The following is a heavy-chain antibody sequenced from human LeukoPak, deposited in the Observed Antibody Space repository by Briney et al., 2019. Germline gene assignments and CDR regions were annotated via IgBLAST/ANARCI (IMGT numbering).Heavy chain of an antibody. J-gene: IGHJ4*02. Sequence: GGSLRLSCAASGFTFSSYSMNWVRQAPGKGLEWVSSISSSSSYIYYADSVKGRFTISRGNAKNSLYLQMNSLRAEDTAVYYCAKERGYSYGYSDYWGQGTLVTVSS. CDR2: ISSSSSYI. D-gene: IGHD5-18*01. CDR3: AKERGYSYGYSDY. CDR1: GFTFSSYS. V-gene: IGHV3-21*04.